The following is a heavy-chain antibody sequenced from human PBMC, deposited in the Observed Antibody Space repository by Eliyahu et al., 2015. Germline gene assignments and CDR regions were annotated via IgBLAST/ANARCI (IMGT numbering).Heavy chain of an antibody. V-gene: IGHV3-48*01. CDR3: GRFPVSYGMDV. CDR1: GFTFSXYS. Sequence: EVQLVESGGGLVQPGGSLRLSCAAXGFTFSXYSMNGVRQAPGKGLEWVSYISSSSSTIYYADSVKGRFTISRDNAKNSLYLQMNSLRAEDTAVYYCGRFPVSYGMDVWGQGTTVTVSS. CDR2: ISSSSSTI. J-gene: IGHJ6*02.